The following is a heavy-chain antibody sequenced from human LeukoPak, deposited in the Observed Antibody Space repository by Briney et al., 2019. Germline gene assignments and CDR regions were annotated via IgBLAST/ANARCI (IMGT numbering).Heavy chain of an antibody. Sequence: GGSLRLSCAVFGFTFSSYWMSWVRQAPGKGLEWVANIKQDGTDKYYVDSVKGRFTISRDNAKNSLYLQMKNLKVEDTAVYYCARYYDTAGTGLDPWGQGTLVSVSS. V-gene: IGHV3-7*01. CDR2: IKQDGTDK. J-gene: IGHJ5*02. D-gene: IGHD3-22*01. CDR1: GFTFSSYW. CDR3: ARYYDTAGTGLDP.